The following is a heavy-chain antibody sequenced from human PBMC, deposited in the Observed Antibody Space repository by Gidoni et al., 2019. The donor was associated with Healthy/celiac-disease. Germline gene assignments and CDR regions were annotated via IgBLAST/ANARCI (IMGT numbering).Heavy chain of an antibody. CDR1: GFTFSGSA. J-gene: IGHJ4*02. CDR3: TRQAHDGEIDY. V-gene: IGHV3-73*02. Sequence: EVQLVESGGGLVQPGGSLNLSCAASGFTFSGSAMHWVRQASGKGLEWVGRIRSKANSYATAYAASVKGRFTISRDDSKNTAYLQMNSLKTEDTAVYYCTRQAHDGEIDYWGQGTLVTVSS. CDR2: IRSKANSYAT. D-gene: IGHD4-17*01.